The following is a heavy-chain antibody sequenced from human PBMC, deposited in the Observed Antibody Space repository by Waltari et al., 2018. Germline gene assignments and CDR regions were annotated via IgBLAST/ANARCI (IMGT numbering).Heavy chain of an antibody. V-gene: IGHV3-30-3*01. CDR2: ISYDGSNK. CDR1: GFTFRSYA. CDR3: AREGYSSGWHDY. D-gene: IGHD6-19*01. Sequence: QVQLVESGGGVVQPGRSLRLSCAASGFTFRSYAMHWVRQAPGKGMEWVVVISYDGSNKYYADSGKGRFTISRDNSKNTLYLQMNSLRAEDTAVYYCAREGYSSGWHDYWGQGTLVTVSS. J-gene: IGHJ4*02.